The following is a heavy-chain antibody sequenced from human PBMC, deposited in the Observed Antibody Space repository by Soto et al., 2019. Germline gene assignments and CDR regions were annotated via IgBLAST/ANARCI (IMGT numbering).Heavy chain of an antibody. CDR1: GFTFSNAW. J-gene: IGHJ3*02. Sequence: PGGSLRLACSASGFTFSNAWMTWVRQAPGKGLEWVGRIKRKTDGGTTDYAAPVKGRFTISRDDSKNTLYLQMNSLKTEDTAVYYCSTDLVVSIFGVLIRNDAFDIWGQATMVAVSS. CDR3: STDLVVSIFGVLIRNDAFDI. V-gene: IGHV3-15*01. D-gene: IGHD3-3*01. CDR2: IKRKTDGGTT.